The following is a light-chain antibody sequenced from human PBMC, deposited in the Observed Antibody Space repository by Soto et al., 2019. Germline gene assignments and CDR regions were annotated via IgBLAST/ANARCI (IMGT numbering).Light chain of an antibody. CDR2: DAS. V-gene: IGKV1-5*01. CDR1: QSISSW. CDR3: QQYRSYWT. Sequence: GERVTITFRASQSISSWLAWYQQKPGKAPKFLIYDASNLESGVPSRFGGIGSGTEFTLSISSLQPDDFATYYCQQYRSYWTFGQGTKVDIK. J-gene: IGKJ1*01.